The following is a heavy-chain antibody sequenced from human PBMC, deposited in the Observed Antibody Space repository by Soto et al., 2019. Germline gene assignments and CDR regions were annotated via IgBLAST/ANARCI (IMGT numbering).Heavy chain of an antibody. CDR3: ARVRGYYGELNFDY. V-gene: IGHV1-8*01. Sequence: ASVKVSCKASGYTFTSYDINWVRQATGQGLEWMGWMNPNSGNTGYAQKFQGRVTMTRNTSISTAYMELSSLRSDDTAVYYCARVRGYYGELNFDYWGQGTLVTVSS. J-gene: IGHJ4*02. CDR2: MNPNSGNT. D-gene: IGHD4-17*01. CDR1: GYTFTSYD.